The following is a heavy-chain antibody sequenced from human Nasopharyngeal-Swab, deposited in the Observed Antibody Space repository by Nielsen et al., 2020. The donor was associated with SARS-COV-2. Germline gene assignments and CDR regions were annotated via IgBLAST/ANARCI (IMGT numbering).Heavy chain of an antibody. CDR1: GFTFGDYA. V-gene: IGHV3-49*03. Sequence: GGSLRLCWTASGFTFGDYAMSWFRQAAGGGLEWVGFIRSKAYGGTTEYAASVKGRFTISRDDSKSIAYLQMNSLKTEDTAVYYCTRACSRGSCRASFDYWGQGTLVTVSS. D-gene: IGHD2-15*01. CDR3: TRACSRGSCRASFDY. J-gene: IGHJ4*02. CDR2: IRSKAYGGTT.